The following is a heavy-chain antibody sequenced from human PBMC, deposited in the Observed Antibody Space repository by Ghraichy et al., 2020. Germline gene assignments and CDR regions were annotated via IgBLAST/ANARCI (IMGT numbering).Heavy chain of an antibody. CDR3: ARDGRGRQYYGSGSYYGIYYYGMDV. CDR1: GYTFTSYG. D-gene: IGHD3-10*01. V-gene: IGHV1-18*01. J-gene: IGHJ6*02. CDR2: ISAYNGNT. Sequence: ASVKVSCKASGYTFTSYGISWVRQAPGQGLEWMGWISAYNGNTNYAQKLQGRVTMTTDTSTSTAYMELRSLRSDDTAVYYCARDGRGRQYYGSGSYYGIYYYGMDVWGQGTTVTVSS.